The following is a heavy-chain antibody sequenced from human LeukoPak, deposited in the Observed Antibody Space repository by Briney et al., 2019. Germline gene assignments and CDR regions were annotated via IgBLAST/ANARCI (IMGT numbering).Heavy chain of an antibody. CDR1: GFTVSSNY. CDR2: IYSGGST. J-gene: IGHJ3*02. CDR3: ARGGGDGYNSGHQNDAFDI. Sequence: GGSLRLSCAASGFTVSSNYMSWVRQAPGKGLEWVSVIYSGGSTYYADSVKGRFTISRDNSKNTLYLQMNSLRAEDTAVYYCARGGGDGYNSGHQNDAFDIWGQGTVVTVSS. D-gene: IGHD5-24*01. V-gene: IGHV3-53*01.